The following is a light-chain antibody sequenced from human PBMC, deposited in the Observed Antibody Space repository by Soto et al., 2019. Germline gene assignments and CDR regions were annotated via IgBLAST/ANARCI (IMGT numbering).Light chain of an antibody. CDR1: QSISTY. J-gene: IGKJ1*01. CDR2: DAS. CDR3: RQSDRTTPT. V-gene: IGKV1-39*01. Sequence: DIQITQSPSSMSASVGDRLTITYRESQSISTYLTWYQQKPGQAPKLLIYDASSLQSGVPSRFSGSYSGTDFTLTISSLQPEDFATYYCRQSDRTTPTFGQGTKVDIK.